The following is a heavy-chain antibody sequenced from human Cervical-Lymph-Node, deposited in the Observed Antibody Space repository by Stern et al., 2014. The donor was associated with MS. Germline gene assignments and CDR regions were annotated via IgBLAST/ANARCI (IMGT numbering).Heavy chain of an antibody. D-gene: IGHD2/OR15-2a*01. CDR1: GFMFRTYN. CDR2: ISSSSNYI. V-gene: IGHV3-21*01. CDR3: ARDDELYGLDY. J-gene: IGHJ4*02. Sequence: MQLVQSGGGLVKPGGSLRLSCAASGFMFRTYNMNWVRQAPGKGLEWVSAISSSSNYIYYADSVRGRFTISRDNAKNSLYLQMNSLRAEDTAVYYCARDDELYGLDYWGQGTLVTVSS.